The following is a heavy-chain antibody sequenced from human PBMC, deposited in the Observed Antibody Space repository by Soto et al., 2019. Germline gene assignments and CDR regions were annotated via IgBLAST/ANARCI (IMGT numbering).Heavy chain of an antibody. D-gene: IGHD3-22*01. Sequence: SETLSLTCTVSGGSISSGGYYWSWIRQHPGKGLEWIGYIYYSGSTYYNPSLKSRVTISVDTSKNQFSLKLSSVTAADTAVYYCARSAPYYYDSSGYWGLTTDFQHWGQGTLVTV. J-gene: IGHJ1*01. CDR3: ARSAPYYYDSSGYWGLTTDFQH. CDR1: GGSISSGGYY. CDR2: IYYSGST. V-gene: IGHV4-31*03.